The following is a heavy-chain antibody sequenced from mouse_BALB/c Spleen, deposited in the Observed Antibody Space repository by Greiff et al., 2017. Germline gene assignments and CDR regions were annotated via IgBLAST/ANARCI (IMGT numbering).Heavy chain of an antibody. CDR1: GYSITSDYA. J-gene: IGHJ3*01. Sequence: VQLKESGPGLVKPSQSLSLTCTVTGYSITSDYAWNWIRQFPGNKLEWMGYISYSGSTSYNPSLKSRISITRDTSKNQFFLQLNSVTTEDTATYYCARGKIYYDYDGFAYWGQGTLVTVSA. CDR2: ISYSGST. V-gene: IGHV3-2*02. CDR3: ARGKIYYDYDGFAY. D-gene: IGHD2-4*01.